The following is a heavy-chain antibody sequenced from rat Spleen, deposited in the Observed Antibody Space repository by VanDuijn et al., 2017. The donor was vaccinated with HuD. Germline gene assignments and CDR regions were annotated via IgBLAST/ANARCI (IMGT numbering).Heavy chain of an antibody. CDR3: ATRATRVHWFAY. CDR2: IIYDGSRT. J-gene: IGHJ3*01. D-gene: IGHD1-4*01. CDR1: GFTFSDYN. V-gene: IGHV5S10*01. Sequence: EVQLVESGGGLVQPGRSLKLSCAASGFTFSDYNMAWVRQAPKKGLEWVATIIYDGSRTYYRDSVKGRFTISRDNAKSTLYLQMDSLRSEDTATYYCATRATRVHWFAYWGQGTLVTVSS.